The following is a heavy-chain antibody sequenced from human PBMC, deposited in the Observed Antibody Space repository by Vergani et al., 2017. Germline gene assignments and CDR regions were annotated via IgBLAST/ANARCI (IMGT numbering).Heavy chain of an antibody. V-gene: IGHV4-4*03. CDR3: ARNPIGSSYYEY. Sequence: QVQLQESGPGLVKPLGTLSLTCSVSGGPLSTTDWWSWVRPSPERGLEWIGKIGHSGSTYFNASFASRVSMSVDWSVKQFSLYLRSVTAADTAVYYCARNPIGSSYYEYWGQGILVTVSS. CDR2: IGHSGST. D-gene: IGHD3-10*01. J-gene: IGHJ4*02. CDR1: GGPLSTTDW.